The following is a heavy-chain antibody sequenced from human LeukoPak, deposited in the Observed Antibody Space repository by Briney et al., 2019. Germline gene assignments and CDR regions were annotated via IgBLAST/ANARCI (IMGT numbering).Heavy chain of an antibody. CDR2: IRYDGSNK. CDR1: GFTFSSYG. D-gene: IGHD3-9*01. Sequence: GGSLRLSCAASGFTFSSYGMHWVRQAPGKGLEWVAFIRYDGSNKYYADSVKGRFTISRDNSKNTLSLLMNGLRVEDTAVYYCAGDQHYDVLTAFGLDVWGQGTTVTVSS. V-gene: IGHV3-30*02. CDR3: AGDQHYDVLTAFGLDV. J-gene: IGHJ6*02.